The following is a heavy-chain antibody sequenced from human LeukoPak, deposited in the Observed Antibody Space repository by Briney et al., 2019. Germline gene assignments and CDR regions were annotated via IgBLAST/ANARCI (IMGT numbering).Heavy chain of an antibody. J-gene: IGHJ6*03. Sequence: PGGSLRLSCAASGFTFSSYSMNWVRQAPGKGLEWVSSISSSSSYIYYADSVKGRFTISRDSAKNSLYLQMNSLRAEDTAVYYCARDRRGSYYNVAYYYYMDVWGKGTTVTVSS. CDR2: ISSSSSYI. D-gene: IGHD3-10*01. CDR3: ARDRRGSYYNVAYYYYMDV. V-gene: IGHV3-21*01. CDR1: GFTFSSYS.